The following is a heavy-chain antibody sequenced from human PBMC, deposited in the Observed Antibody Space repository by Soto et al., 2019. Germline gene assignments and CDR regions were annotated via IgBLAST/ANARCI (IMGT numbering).Heavy chain of an antibody. V-gene: IGHV1-18*01. CDR1: GYTFSDYG. CDR3: ARGFIPEKY. D-gene: IGHD2-2*01. Sequence: QVHLVQSESEVKKPGASVKVSCKTSGYTFSDYGVSWVRQAPGQGLEWMGWINTLNGKTKYEQKFQGRVTFSIDTSTRTVFLELTNLKFDDAAVYYCARGFIPEKYWGQGTRVTVSS. CDR2: INTLNGKT. J-gene: IGHJ4*02.